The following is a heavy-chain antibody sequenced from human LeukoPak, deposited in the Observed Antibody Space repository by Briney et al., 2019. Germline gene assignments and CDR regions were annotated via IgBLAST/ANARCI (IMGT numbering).Heavy chain of an antibody. V-gene: IGHV3-33*06. Sequence: GRSLRLSCAASGFTSSSYGMHWVRQAPGKGLEWVAVIWYDGSNKYYADSVKGRFTISRDNSKNTLYLQMNSLRAEDTAVYYCAKDNLRYYYDSSGYGGLIDYWGQGTLVTVSS. D-gene: IGHD3-22*01. CDR2: IWYDGSNK. CDR1: GFTSSSYG. J-gene: IGHJ4*02. CDR3: AKDNLRYYYDSSGYGGLIDY.